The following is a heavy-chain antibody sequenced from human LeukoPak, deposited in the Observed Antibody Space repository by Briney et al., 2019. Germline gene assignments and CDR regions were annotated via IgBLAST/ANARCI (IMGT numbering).Heavy chain of an antibody. V-gene: IGHV3-30*04. D-gene: IGHD3-10*01. CDR1: GFTFSSYA. CDR3: ARGLTMVRGVINAFDI. J-gene: IGHJ3*02. Sequence: GRSLRLSCAASGFTFSSYAMHWVRQAPGKGLEWVAVISYDGSNKYYADSVKGRFTISRDNSKNTLYLQMNSLRAEDTAVYYCARGLTMVRGVINAFDIWGQGTMVTVSS. CDR2: ISYDGSNK.